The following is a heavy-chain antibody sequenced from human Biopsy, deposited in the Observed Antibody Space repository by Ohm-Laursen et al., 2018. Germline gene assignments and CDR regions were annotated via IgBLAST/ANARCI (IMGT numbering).Heavy chain of an antibody. CDR3: ARADASTFDS. V-gene: IGHV1-46*01. CDR2: INPGSGDT. CDR1: GYSFTSYY. J-gene: IGHJ4*02. Sequence: ASVKVSCKPSGYSFTSYYLHWVRQAPGQGLEWMGLINPGSGDTILAQKFQGRVSLTRDTSADTAYMKLTSLTSEDTATYYCARADASTFDSWGQGTLVTVSS.